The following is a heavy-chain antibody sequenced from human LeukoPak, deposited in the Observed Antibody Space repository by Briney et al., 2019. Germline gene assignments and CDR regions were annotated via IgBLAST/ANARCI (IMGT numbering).Heavy chain of an antibody. J-gene: IGHJ4*02. D-gene: IGHD3-22*01. CDR3: SPPRGDSSGYYYVY. CDR2: ISGSGGST. CDR1: GLTFSSYV. Sequence: GGSMRLSCTASGLTFSSYVMSWVRQAPGKGLEWVSTISGSGGSTFYADSVRGRFTISRDNSRSTLYLQMNSLRAEDTATYYCSPPRGDSSGYYYVYWGQGTLVTVSS. V-gene: IGHV3-23*01.